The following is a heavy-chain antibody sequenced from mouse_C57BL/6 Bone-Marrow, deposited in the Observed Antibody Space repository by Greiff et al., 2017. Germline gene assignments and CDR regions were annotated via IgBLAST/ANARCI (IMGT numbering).Heavy chain of an antibody. CDR3: ARRSLDY. CDR1: GFTFKNTY. Sequence: VQLQQSVAELVRPGASVKLSCTASGFTFKNTYMHWVKQRPEQGLEWIGSIDPGNGITNYAPKFQGKATLTADTSSNTAYLQLSSLTSEDTAIYYCARRSLDYWGQGTTLTVSS. J-gene: IGHJ2*01. V-gene: IGHV14-3*01. CDR2: IDPGNGIT.